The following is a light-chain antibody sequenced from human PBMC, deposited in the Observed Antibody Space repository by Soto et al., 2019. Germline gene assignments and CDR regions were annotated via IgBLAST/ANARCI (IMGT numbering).Light chain of an antibody. CDR1: QSVSSSY. V-gene: IGKV3-20*01. J-gene: IGKJ2*01. CDR3: KQYGSSLYT. Sequence: EIVLTQSPGTLSLSPGERATLSCRASQSVSSSYLAWYQQKPGQAPRLLIHGASSRATGIPDRFSGSGSETDFTLPISRLEPEDFALYYCKQYGSSLYTFGQGTKLEIK. CDR2: GAS.